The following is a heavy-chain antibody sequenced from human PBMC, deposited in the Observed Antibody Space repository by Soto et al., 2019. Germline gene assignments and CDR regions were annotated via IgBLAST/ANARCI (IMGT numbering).Heavy chain of an antibody. Sequence: EVQLLESGGGLVQPGGSLRLSCAASGFTFSSYTMSWVRQAPGKGLEWVSAISGSGGSTYYAASVKGRFTISRGNSKNTLYLQLNSLRAEDTAVYHCAAKGRAACYYYYYGMDVWGQGPTVTVAS. V-gene: IGHV3-23*01. CDR2: ISGSGGST. CDR3: AAKGRAACYYYYYGMDV. D-gene: IGHD6-13*01. J-gene: IGHJ6*02. CDR1: GFTFSSYT.